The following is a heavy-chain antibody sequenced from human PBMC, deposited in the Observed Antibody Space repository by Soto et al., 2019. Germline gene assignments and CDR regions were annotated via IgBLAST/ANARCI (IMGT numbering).Heavy chain of an antibody. V-gene: IGHV4-59*01. CDR2: IYYSGST. CDR1: GGSISSYY. Sequence: PSETLSLTCTVSGGSISSYYWSWIRQPPGKGLEWIGYIYYSGSTNYNPSLKSRVTISVDTSKNRFSLKLSSVTAADTAVYYCARDRRYYYDSSGYYYYYGMDVWGQGTTVTVSS. CDR3: ARDRRYYYDSSGYYYYYGMDV. D-gene: IGHD3-22*01. J-gene: IGHJ6*02.